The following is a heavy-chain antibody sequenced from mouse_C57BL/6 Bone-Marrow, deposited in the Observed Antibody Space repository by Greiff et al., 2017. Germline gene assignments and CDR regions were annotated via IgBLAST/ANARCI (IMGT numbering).Heavy chain of an antibody. CDR2: ISSGGSYT. Sequence: EVHLVESGGDLVKPGGSLKLSCAASGFTFSSYGMSWVRQTPDKRLEWVATISSGGSYTYYPDSVKGRFTISRDNAKNTRYLQMSSLKSEDTAMYYCARRGYSYAMDYWGQGTSVTVSS. CDR1: GFTFSSYG. CDR3: ARRGYSYAMDY. J-gene: IGHJ4*01. V-gene: IGHV5-6*01. D-gene: IGHD2-3*01.